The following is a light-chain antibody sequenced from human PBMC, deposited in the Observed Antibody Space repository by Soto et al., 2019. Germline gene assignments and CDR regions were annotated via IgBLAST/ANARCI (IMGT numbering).Light chain of an antibody. J-gene: IGLJ1*01. CDR3: CSYRTSNTRQIV. V-gene: IGLV2-14*03. CDR1: SSDVGGYNY. Sequence: QSVPTQPASVSGSPVQSITISCTGTSSDVGGYNYVSWYQHHPDKAPKLMIYDVSNRPSGVSNRFSGSKSGNTASLSISGLQPEDEADYYCCSYRTSNTRQIVCGTGTKVTVL. CDR2: DVS.